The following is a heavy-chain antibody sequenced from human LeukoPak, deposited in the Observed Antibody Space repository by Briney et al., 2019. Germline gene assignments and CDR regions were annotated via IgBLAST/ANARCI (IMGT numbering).Heavy chain of an antibody. V-gene: IGHV4-61*02. J-gene: IGHJ4*02. CDR1: GGSISSDTYY. CDR2: LLTSGTT. D-gene: IGHD2/OR15-2a*01. Sequence: PSETLSLTCAVSGGSISSDTYYWSWIRQPAGKGLEWIGRLLTSGTTHYNPSLKSRVTISVDTSKNQFSLKLNSVTAADTAVYYCARVDYSTAYSLDYWGQGTLVTVSS. CDR3: ARVDYSTAYSLDY.